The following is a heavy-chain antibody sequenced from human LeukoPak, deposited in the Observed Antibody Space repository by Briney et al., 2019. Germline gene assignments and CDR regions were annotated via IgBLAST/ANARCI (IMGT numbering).Heavy chain of an antibody. Sequence: GGSLRLSCAASGFTFSVHAMNWVRQAPGKGLEWVSSISNTSGFTMYADSVKGRFTISRDNAKNSLYLQMNSLRADDTAVYFCARVPSGSGSYLWWFDPWGQGTLVTVSS. CDR2: ISNTSGFT. CDR1: GFTFSVHA. J-gene: IGHJ5*02. CDR3: ARVPSGSGSYLWWFDP. D-gene: IGHD3-10*01. V-gene: IGHV3-21*01.